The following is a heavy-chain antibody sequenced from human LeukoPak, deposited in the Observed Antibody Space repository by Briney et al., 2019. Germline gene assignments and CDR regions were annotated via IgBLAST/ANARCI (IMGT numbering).Heavy chain of an antibody. Sequence: GGSLRLSCAASGFTFDDYAMHWVRQAPGKGLEWVSGISWNSGSIGYADSVKGRLTISRDNAKNSLYLQMNSLRAEDTALYYCARVGRMITFSGTFDYWGQGTLVTVSS. CDR1: GFTFDDYA. D-gene: IGHD3-16*01. CDR3: ARVGRMITFSGTFDY. J-gene: IGHJ4*02. V-gene: IGHV3-9*01. CDR2: ISWNSGSI.